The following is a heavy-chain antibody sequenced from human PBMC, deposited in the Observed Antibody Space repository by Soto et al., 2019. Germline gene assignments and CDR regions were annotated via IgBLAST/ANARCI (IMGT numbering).Heavy chain of an antibody. CDR1: GGTFSSYA. Sequence: SVKVSCKASGGTFSSYAISWVRQAPGQGLEWMGGIIPIFGTANYAQKFQGRVAITADESTSTAYMELSSLRSEDTAVYYCARDKAAAVQRGMDVWGQGTTVTVSS. CDR3: ARDKAAAVQRGMDV. J-gene: IGHJ6*02. V-gene: IGHV1-69*13. CDR2: IIPIFGTA. D-gene: IGHD6-13*01.